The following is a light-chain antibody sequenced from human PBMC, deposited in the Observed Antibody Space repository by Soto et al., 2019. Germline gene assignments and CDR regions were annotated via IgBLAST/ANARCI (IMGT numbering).Light chain of an antibody. V-gene: IGKV1-39*01. CDR1: QSISTH. Sequence: DIQMTQSPSSLSASVGDRVSITCRASQSISTHLSWYQQKPGKAPKLLSYAASSLQRCVPSRYTGSGSGTDLTLTISSLHPEDFATYYWRQCYTSWWTFGQGTKVDIK. CDR3: RQCYTSWWT. CDR2: AAS. J-gene: IGKJ1*01.